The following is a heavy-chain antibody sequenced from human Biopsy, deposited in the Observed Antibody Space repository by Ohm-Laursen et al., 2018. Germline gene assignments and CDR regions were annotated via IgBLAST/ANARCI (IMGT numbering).Heavy chain of an antibody. CDR1: GGSINSDN. CDR3: ARATNSTGWPYYYFYGMDV. V-gene: IGHV4-59*01. D-gene: IGHD2/OR15-2a*01. J-gene: IGHJ6*02. Sequence: PSETLSFTSTVSGGSINSDNWSWNRPTPGQGLEWIGNIYYSGSTNYNPSLKSRVTISVNTYKNQFSLRLNSVTAADTAVYYCARATNSTGWPYYYFYGMDVWGQGTTVTVS. CDR2: IYYSGST.